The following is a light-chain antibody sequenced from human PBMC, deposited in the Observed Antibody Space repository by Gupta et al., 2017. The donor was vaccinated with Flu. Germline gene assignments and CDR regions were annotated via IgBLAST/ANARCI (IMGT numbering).Light chain of an antibody. J-gene: IGLJ1*01. Sequence: RVTIFCSGSDSNVGKNSVNWFRHLPGAPPTLLVYYDDIRPSGVSDRFSGSKSGTSASLAISGLRAEDEADYYCSTWDDSSNVYVFGPGTKVTVL. V-gene: IGLV1-36*01. CDR1: DSNVGKNS. CDR2: YDD. CDR3: STWDDSSNVYV.